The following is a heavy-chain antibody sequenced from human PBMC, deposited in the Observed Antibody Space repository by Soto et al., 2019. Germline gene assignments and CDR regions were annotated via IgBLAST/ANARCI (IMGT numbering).Heavy chain of an antibody. CDR3: ATGWRDFWSGSAAGHYGMDV. J-gene: IGHJ6*02. V-gene: IGHV3-30*03. CDR2: ISDDGRNK. CDR1: GFTFSTYG. Sequence: PVGSLRLSCAASGFTFSTYGIHWVRQAPGKGPDWVAVISDDGRNKYYADSVRGRFTISRDNSKNTLSLQMNSRRTDDTAVYYCATGWRDFWSGSAAGHYGMDVWRQGTTVTVSS. D-gene: IGHD3-3*01.